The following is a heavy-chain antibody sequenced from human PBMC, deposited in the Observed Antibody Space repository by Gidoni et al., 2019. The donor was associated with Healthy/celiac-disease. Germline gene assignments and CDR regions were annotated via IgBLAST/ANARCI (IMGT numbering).Heavy chain of an antibody. Sequence: QVQLVESGGGLVKPGGSLRLSCAASGFTVSDYYLSWIRQAPGTGMECVSYISSSGITIYYAYSVKGRFTISRDNAKNALYLQMNSLRAEDTAVYYCARERYYYDSSGYHAVDIWGQGTMVTVSS. CDR2: ISSSGITI. V-gene: IGHV3-11*01. CDR3: ARERYYYDSSGYHAVDI. D-gene: IGHD3-22*01. CDR1: GFTVSDYY. J-gene: IGHJ3*02.